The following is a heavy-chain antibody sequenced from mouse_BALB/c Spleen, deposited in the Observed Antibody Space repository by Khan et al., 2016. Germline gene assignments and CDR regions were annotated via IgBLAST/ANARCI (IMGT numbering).Heavy chain of an antibody. V-gene: IGHV3-6*02. Sequence: EVQLVESGPGLVKPSQSLSLTCSVTGYSITSGYYWNWIRQFPGNKLEWMGYISYDGSNNYNPSLKNRISITRDTSKNQFFLKLNSVTTEDTATYYCATYGNYEGFAYWGQGTPVTVSA. D-gene: IGHD2-1*01. CDR2: ISYDGSN. CDR1: GYSITSGYY. CDR3: ATYGNYEGFAY. J-gene: IGHJ3*01.